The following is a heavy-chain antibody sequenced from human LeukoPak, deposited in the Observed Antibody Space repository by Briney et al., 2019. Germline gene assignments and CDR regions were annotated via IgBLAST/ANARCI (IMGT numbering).Heavy chain of an antibody. V-gene: IGHV4-39*01. Sequence: SETLSLTCTVSGSSIGSSSYYWGWIRQSPGKGLDWIGNIYYSGSAYYNPSLKSRVTISVDTSKNQFSLKLRSVTAADTAVYYCGRTGYHYDSSGYHRAEYFQHWGQGTLVTVSS. D-gene: IGHD3-22*01. CDR2: IYYSGSA. J-gene: IGHJ1*01. CDR3: GRTGYHYDSSGYHRAEYFQH. CDR1: GSSIGSSSYY.